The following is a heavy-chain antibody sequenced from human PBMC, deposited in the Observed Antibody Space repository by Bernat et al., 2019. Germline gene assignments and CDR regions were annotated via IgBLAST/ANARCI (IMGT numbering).Heavy chain of an antibody. J-gene: IGHJ4*02. CDR3: ARDLASTACWEFDY. Sequence: QVQLAQPGAEVKKPGASVKVSCKASGYIFTDYFIQWVRQAPGQGLEWMGRINSATGVTTYTQKFKSRVTKTRDTSISTAYMKLSSLTSDDTDVYYCARDLASTACWEFDYWGRGTQVTVSS. CDR1: GYIFTDYF. V-gene: IGHV1-2*05. D-gene: IGHD2-21*02. CDR2: INSATGVT.